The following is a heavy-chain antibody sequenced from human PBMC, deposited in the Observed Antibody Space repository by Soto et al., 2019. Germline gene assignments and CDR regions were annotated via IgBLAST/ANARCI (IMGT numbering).Heavy chain of an antibody. J-gene: IGHJ6*03. CDR1: GGSISSSSYY. CDR3: ARLGYCSGGRCSGYYYYYMDV. Sequence: SETLSLTCTVSGGSISSSSYYWGWIRQPPGKGLEWIGSIYYSGSTYYNPSLKSRVTISVDTSKNQFSLKLSSVTAADTAVYYCARLGYCSGGRCSGYYYYYMDVCGKGPTVTVSS. CDR2: IYYSGST. V-gene: IGHV4-39*01. D-gene: IGHD2-15*01.